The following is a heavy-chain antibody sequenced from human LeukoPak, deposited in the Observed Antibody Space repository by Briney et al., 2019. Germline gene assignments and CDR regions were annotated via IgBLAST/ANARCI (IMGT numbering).Heavy chain of an antibody. CDR2: ISGSGGRT. Sequence: SGGSLRLSCAVSGITLSNYGMSWVRQAPGKGLEWVAGISGSGGRTTYADSVKGRFTISRDNPKNTLYLQMSSLRVEDTAVYFCARESRLFPGDGYYLDHWGQGALVTVSS. CDR1: GITLSNYG. D-gene: IGHD3-10*01. CDR3: ARESRLFPGDGYYLDH. J-gene: IGHJ4*02. V-gene: IGHV3-23*01.